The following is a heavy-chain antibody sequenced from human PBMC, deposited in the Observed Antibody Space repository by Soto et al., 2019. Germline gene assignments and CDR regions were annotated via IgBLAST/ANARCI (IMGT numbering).Heavy chain of an antibody. J-gene: IGHJ6*02. CDR1: GGSISSGDYY. CDR3: ASEVSIPAARGSYYYYYGMDV. Sequence: QVQLQESGPGLVKPSQTLSLTCTVSGGSISSGDYYWSGIRQPPGKGLAWIGYIYYSGSTYYNPSQQSRVTIAVDTTNDQSSLKLRSVTAAAAAVYYCASEVSIPAARGSYYYYYGMDVWGQGTTVTVSS. D-gene: IGHD2-2*01. V-gene: IGHV4-30-4*01. CDR2: IYYSGST.